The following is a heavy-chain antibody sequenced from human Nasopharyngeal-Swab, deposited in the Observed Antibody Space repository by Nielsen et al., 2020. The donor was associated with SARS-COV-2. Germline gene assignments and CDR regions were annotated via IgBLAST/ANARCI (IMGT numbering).Heavy chain of an antibody. V-gene: IGHV3-9*01. J-gene: IGHJ4*02. Sequence: GGSLRLSCAASGFTFDNYAMHWVRQAPGKGLEWVSGISWNSGSIGYADSVKGRFTISRDNAKNSLYLQMNSLRAEDTALYYCAKFVEGGIYGYYFDYWGQGTLVTVSS. D-gene: IGHD1-26*01. CDR1: GFTFDNYA. CDR3: AKFVEGGIYGYYFDY. CDR2: ISWNSGSI.